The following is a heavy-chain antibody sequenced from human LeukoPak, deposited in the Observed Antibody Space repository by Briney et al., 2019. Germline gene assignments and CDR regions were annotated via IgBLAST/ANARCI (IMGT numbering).Heavy chain of an antibody. J-gene: IGHJ4*02. CDR1: GTTFSRSA. CDR3: ARDDGSATMGFDS. D-gene: IGHD1-26*01. Sequence: SVKVSCKASGTTFSRSAISWVRQAPGRGLEWMGGVIPILGTTNYIQKFQDRVSITTDDSTSTAYMEVTSLKSVDTAVYYCARDDGSATMGFDSWGQGTLVTVSS. CDR2: VIPILGTT. V-gene: IGHV1-69*05.